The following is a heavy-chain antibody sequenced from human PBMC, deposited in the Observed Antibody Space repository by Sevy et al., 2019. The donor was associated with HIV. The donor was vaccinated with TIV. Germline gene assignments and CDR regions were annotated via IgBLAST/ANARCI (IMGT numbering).Heavy chain of an antibody. CDR3: AKGRAELLSIYYYHGMDV. Sequence: GGSLRLSCAASGFTFSSFGMHWVRQAPGKGLEWVAVISYDGSNKYYADSVKGRFTISRDNSKNTLYLQMNRLRAEDTAVYYCAKGRAELLSIYYYHGMDVWGQGTTVTVSS. J-gene: IGHJ6*02. CDR2: ISYDGSNK. D-gene: IGHD1-26*01. CDR1: GFTFSSFG. V-gene: IGHV3-30*18.